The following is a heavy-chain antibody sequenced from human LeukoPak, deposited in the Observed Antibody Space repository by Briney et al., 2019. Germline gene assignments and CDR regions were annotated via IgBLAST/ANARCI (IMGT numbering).Heavy chain of an antibody. CDR3: ARQRGYSYGSKGPYYYYGMDV. CDR1: GYTFTSYA. CDR2: INTNTGNP. V-gene: IGHV7-4-1*02. Sequence: ASVKVSCKASGYTFTSYAMNWVRQAPGQGLEWMGWINTNTGNPTCAQGFTGRFVFSLDTSVSTAYLQISSLKAEDTAVYYCARQRGYSYGSKGPYYYYGMDVWGQGTTVIVSS. J-gene: IGHJ6*02. D-gene: IGHD5-18*01.